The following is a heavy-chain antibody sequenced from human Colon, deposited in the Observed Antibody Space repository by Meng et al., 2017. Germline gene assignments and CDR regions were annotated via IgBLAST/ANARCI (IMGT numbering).Heavy chain of an antibody. CDR1: ESTVSSKY. V-gene: IGHV3-66*02. CDR2: IYTGGTA. CDR3: AREFTASYGDSFDV. Sequence: GESLKISCAASESTVSSKYMSWARQAPGKGLEWVSVIYTGGTAYYADPVNGRFTISRDTSKNTLYLQMKSLKPEDTAVYFCAREFTASYGDSFDVWGQGTMVTVSS. J-gene: IGHJ3*01. D-gene: IGHD1-26*01.